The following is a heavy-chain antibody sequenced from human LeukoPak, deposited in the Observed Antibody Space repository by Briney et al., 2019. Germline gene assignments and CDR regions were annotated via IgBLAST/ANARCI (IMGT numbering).Heavy chain of an antibody. CDR3: ARPYLWFGRHQGGSY. Sequence: GGSLRLSCAASGFTFSSYSMNWVRQAPGKGLEWVSYISSSSSTIYYADSVKGRFTISRDNAKNSLYLQMNSLRAEDTAVYYCARPYLWFGRHQGGSYWGQGTLVTVSS. D-gene: IGHD3-10*01. CDR1: GFTFSSYS. J-gene: IGHJ4*02. CDR2: ISSSSSTI. V-gene: IGHV3-48*04.